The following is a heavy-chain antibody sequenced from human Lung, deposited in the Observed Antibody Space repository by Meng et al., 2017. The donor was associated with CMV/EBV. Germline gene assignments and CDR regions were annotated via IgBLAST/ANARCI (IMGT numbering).Heavy chain of an antibody. Sequence: VHLLPSGPEVRKPGASVRVSCKASGYTFGSYGICWVRQAPGQGLEWMGWFVNYVDTYPAPKFQGRVTMTTDTHTNTAFMELRSLTSDDTAVYYCASGTPGRSYCDYWGQGTLVTVSS. J-gene: IGHJ4*02. CDR3: ASGTPGRSYCDY. CDR2: FVNYVDT. CDR1: GYTFGSYG. D-gene: IGHD2-15*01. V-gene: IGHV1-18*01.